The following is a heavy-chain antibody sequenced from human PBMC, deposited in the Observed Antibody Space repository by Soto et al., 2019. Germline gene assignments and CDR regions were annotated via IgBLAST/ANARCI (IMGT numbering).Heavy chain of an antibody. CDR2: IYYSGST. J-gene: IGHJ6*02. V-gene: IGHV4-59*01. D-gene: IGHD2-2*01. CDR1: GGSISSYY. Sequence: SETLSLTCTVSGGSISSYYWSWIRQPPGKGLEWIGYIYYSGSTNYNPSLKSRVTISVDTSKNQFSLKLSSVTAADTAVYYCAXDAGYCSSTSCLYGMDVWGQGTTVTVSS. CDR3: AXDAGYCSSTSCLYGMDV.